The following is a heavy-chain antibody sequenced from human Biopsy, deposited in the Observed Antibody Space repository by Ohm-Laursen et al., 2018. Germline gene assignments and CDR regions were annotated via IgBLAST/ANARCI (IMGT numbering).Heavy chain of an antibody. CDR1: GVSITAYY. V-gene: IGHV4-4*09. CDR2: IHHSGST. D-gene: IGHD2-15*01. J-gene: IGHJ6*02. CDR3: ARMDCSGGSCHYYSYGMDV. Sequence: SETLSLTCTVSGVSITAYYWSWIRQPPGKGLECIGNIHHSGSTNYNPSLKSRLTISVDTPKNQFSLKLSSVTAADTAVYYCARMDCSGGSCHYYSYGMDVWGQGTTVTVSS.